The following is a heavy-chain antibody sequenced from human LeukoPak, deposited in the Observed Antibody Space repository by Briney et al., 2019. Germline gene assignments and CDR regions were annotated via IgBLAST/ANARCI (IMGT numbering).Heavy chain of an antibody. V-gene: IGHV1-8*01. D-gene: IGHD4-17*01. CDR2: MNPNSGNT. Sequence: ASVKVSCKASGYTFTSYDINWVRQATGQGLEWMGWMNPNSGNTGYAQKFQGRVTMTRNTSISTAYMELSSLRSEDTAVYYCARGGLFPAVTNYYYYYYMDVWGKGTTVTVSS. J-gene: IGHJ6*03. CDR1: GYTFTSYD. CDR3: ARGGLFPAVTNYYYYYYMDV.